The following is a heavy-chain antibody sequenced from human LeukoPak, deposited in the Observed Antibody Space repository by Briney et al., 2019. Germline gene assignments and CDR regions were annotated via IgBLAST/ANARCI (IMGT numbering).Heavy chain of an antibody. Sequence: GGSLRLSCAASGFTFSSYAMSWVRQAPGKGLEWVSAISGSGGSTYYADSVKGRFTISRDNSKNTLYLQMNSQRAEDTAVYYCAKDAVYDYYDSSGYSDYWGQGTLVTVSS. D-gene: IGHD3-22*01. CDR3: AKDAVYDYYDSSGYSDY. V-gene: IGHV3-23*01. CDR2: ISGSGGST. J-gene: IGHJ4*02. CDR1: GFTFSSYA.